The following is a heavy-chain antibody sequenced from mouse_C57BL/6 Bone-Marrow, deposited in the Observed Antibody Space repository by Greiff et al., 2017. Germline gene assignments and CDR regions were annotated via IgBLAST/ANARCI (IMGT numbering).Heavy chain of an antibody. CDR1: GYTFTSYW. CDR3: ARYYYGSSAWFAY. D-gene: IGHD1-1*01. Sequence: VQLQQPGAELVKPGASVKLSCKASGYTFTSYWMHWVKQRPGQGLEWIGMIHPNSGSTNYNEKFKSKATLTVDKSSSSAYMQLSSLTSADSAVYYCARYYYGSSAWFAYWGQGTLVTGSA. V-gene: IGHV1-64*01. J-gene: IGHJ3*01. CDR2: IHPNSGST.